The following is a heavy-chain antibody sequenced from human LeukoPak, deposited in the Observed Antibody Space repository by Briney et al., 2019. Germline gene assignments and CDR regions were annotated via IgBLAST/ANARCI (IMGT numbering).Heavy chain of an antibody. CDR2: IYYSGST. D-gene: IGHD6-13*01. V-gene: IGHV4-59*01. CDR1: GVSISSYY. CDR3: ARFSVAAAGTGWFDP. J-gene: IGHJ5*02. Sequence: SETLSLTCTVSGVSISSYYWSWIRQPPGKGLELIGYIYYSGSTNYNPSLKSRVTISVDTSKNQLSLKLSSVTAADTAVYYCARFSVAAAGTGWFDPWGQRTLATVS.